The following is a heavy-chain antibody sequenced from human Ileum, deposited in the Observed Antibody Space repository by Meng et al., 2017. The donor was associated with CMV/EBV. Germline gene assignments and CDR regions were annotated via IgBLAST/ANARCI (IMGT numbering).Heavy chain of an antibody. CDR2: MFYRGNT. V-gene: IGHV4-39*07. CDR3: ARMTLYWYFDL. Sequence: QMGLQGSGPGLVKPSGTLSLTCTVSGGAISNGNFYWGWIRQPPGKELELIGSMFYRGNTYYNPSLRSRVTISLDTSKDQFSLRLTSVTGADTAVYYCARMTLYWYFDLWGRGSLVTVSS. J-gene: IGHJ2*01. D-gene: IGHD2-21*02. CDR1: GGAISNGNFY.